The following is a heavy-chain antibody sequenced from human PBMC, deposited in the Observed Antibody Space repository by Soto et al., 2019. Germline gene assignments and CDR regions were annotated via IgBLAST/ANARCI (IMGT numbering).Heavy chain of an antibody. D-gene: IGHD3-3*01. Sequence: EVQLLESGGDLIQPGGSLRLSCAASGFTFSSYAMSWVRQAPGKGLGWVSAISSSGGSTFYADSVKGRFTISRDNSRKTFYRKITSLRAEDTVIYYGAKYQPMTPTRPYDAYWGQGTGVNVSS. V-gene: IGHV3-23*01. CDR1: GFTFSSYA. J-gene: IGHJ4*02. CDR3: AKYQPMTPTRPYDAY. CDR2: ISSSGGST.